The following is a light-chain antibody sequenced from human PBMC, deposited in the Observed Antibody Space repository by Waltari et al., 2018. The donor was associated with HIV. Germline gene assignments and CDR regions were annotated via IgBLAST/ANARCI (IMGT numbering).Light chain of an antibody. CDR2: AAS. CDR1: QSVSSSY. Sequence: EVVLTQSPGTLSLSPGDSVTLSCRASQSVSSSYLAWYQQKPGQAPRLLIYAASSGATGIPDRFSGSGSGTDFTLTISRLEPEDFAVYYCQQYGSSPWTFGQGTKVEIK. J-gene: IGKJ1*01. V-gene: IGKV3-20*01. CDR3: QQYGSSPWT.